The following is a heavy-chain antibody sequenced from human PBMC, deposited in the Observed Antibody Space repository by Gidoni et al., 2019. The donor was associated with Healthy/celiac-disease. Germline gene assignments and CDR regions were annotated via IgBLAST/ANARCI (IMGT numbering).Heavy chain of an antibody. CDR1: GFTFSSSG. CDR3: AKDPNYYGSGSYYQDY. D-gene: IGHD3-10*01. Sequence: QVQLVESGGGVVQPGRYLRLSCAVSGFTFSSSGMHWVRQAPGKGLAWVAVLSYDGSNKYYADSGKGRFTISRDNSKNTLYLQMNSLRAEDTAVYYCAKDPNYYGSGSYYQDYWGQGTLVTVSS. CDR2: LSYDGSNK. J-gene: IGHJ4*02. V-gene: IGHV3-30*18.